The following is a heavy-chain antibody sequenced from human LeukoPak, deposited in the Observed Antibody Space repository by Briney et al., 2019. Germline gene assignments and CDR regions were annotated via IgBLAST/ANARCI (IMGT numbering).Heavy chain of an antibody. CDR1: GGSISSYY. D-gene: IGHD1-20*01. J-gene: IGHJ5*02. Sequence: SETLSLTCTVSGGSISSYYWSWIRQPPGKGLEWIGYIYYSGSTNYNPSLKSRVTISVDTSKNQFSLKLSSVTTADTAVYYCARALTGTTSPVYNWFDPWGQGTLVTVSS. V-gene: IGHV4-59*12. CDR3: ARALTGTTSPVYNWFDP. CDR2: IYYSGST.